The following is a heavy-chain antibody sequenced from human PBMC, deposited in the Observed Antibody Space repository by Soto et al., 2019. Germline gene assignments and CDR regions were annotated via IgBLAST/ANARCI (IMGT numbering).Heavy chain of an antibody. D-gene: IGHD6-13*01. CDR3: ARIASAGRGWDV. CDR1: GFTFSNYW. Sequence: EVQLVESGGGLVQPGGSLRLSCADFGFTFSNYWMSWVRQAPVKGLEWVGNIKQDGSEKNYVDSVKGRFTISRDNAKNYLYLQMNSLRAEDTAVYYCARIASAGRGWDVWGQGTTVVVSS. J-gene: IGHJ6*02. V-gene: IGHV3-7*01. CDR2: IKQDGSEK.